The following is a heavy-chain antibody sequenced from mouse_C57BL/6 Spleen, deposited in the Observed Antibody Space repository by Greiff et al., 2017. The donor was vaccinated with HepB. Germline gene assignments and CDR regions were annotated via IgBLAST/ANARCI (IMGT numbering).Heavy chain of an antibody. CDR3: VRHGGDYYGSSPYWYFDV. J-gene: IGHJ1*03. CDR1: GFSFNTYA. V-gene: IGHV10-1*01. D-gene: IGHD1-1*01. Sequence: EVKLVESGGGLVQPKGSLKLSCAASGFSFNTYAMNWVRQAPGKGLEWVARIRSKSNNYATYYADSVKDRFTISRDDSESMLYLQMNNLKTEDTAMYYCVRHGGDYYGSSPYWYFDVWGTGTTVTVSS. CDR2: IRSKSNNYAT.